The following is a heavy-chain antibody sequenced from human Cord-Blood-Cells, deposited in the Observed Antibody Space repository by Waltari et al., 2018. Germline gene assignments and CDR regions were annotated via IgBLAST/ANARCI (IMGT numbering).Heavy chain of an antibody. J-gene: IGHJ3*02. CDR1: GYTFTSYY. Sequence: QVQLVQSGAEVKKPGASVKVSCKASGYTFTSYYMHWVRQAPGQGLEWMGIINPRFGRRSYAQKFQGRVTMTRDTSTITVYMELSSLRSEDTAVYYCASHYGGNAFDIWGQGTMVTVSS. D-gene: IGHD4-17*01. CDR3: ASHYGGNAFDI. CDR2: INPRFGRR. V-gene: IGHV1-46*01.